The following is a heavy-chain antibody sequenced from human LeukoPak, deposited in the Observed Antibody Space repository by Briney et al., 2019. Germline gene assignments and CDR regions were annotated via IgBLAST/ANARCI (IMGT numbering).Heavy chain of an antibody. D-gene: IGHD6-13*01. Sequence: SETLSLTCTVSGGSISNYYWSWIRQPPGKGLEWIGYIYYSGSTNYNPSLKSRVTISVDTSKNQFSLKLSSVTAADTAVYYCARLIAAAGTSYYFDYWGQGTLVTVSS. CDR3: ARLIAAAGTSYYFDY. V-gene: IGHV4-59*01. CDR2: IYYSGST. CDR1: GGSISNYY. J-gene: IGHJ4*02.